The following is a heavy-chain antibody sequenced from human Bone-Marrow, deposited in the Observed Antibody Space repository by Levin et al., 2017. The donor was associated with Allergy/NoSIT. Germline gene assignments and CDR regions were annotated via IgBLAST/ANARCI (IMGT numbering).Heavy chain of an antibody. V-gene: IGHV4/OR15-8*02. Sequence: PSETLSLTCAVSGASISSNNWWSWVRQSPGKGLEWIGEIDETGNTKYSPPLKSRVTISVDKSKNQFSLNFNSVTAADTAVYFCARVVVEHHYSASGTSYNVPTYYMDVWGTGTTVTVS. CDR3: ARVVVEHHYSASGTSYNVPTYYMDV. CDR1: GASISSNNW. J-gene: IGHJ6*03. D-gene: IGHD3-10*01. CDR2: IDETGNT.